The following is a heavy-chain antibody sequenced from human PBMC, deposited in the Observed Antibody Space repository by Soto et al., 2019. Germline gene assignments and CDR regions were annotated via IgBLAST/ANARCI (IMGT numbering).Heavy chain of an antibody. CDR1: RYTFISYD. D-gene: IGHD4-4*01. J-gene: IGHJ4*02. V-gene: IGHV1-8*01. CDR3: ARSPSWETKVTPYFFDY. Sequence: QVQLVQSGAEVKKPGASVKVSCKASRYTFISYDINWVRQATGQGLEWMGWMNPKSANTGYAQSFQGRVTMTRNTSISTAYMELSSLRSEDTAVYYCARSPSWETKVTPYFFDYWGQGTLVTVSS. CDR2: MNPKSANT.